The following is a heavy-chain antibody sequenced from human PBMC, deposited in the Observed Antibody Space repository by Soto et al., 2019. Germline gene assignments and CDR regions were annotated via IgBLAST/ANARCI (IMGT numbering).Heavy chain of an antibody. CDR3: ARSLRTTVTTDWYFDL. V-gene: IGHV4-39*01. CDR1: GGSISSSSYY. D-gene: IGHD4-17*01. CDR2: IYYSGST. J-gene: IGHJ2*01. Sequence: SETLSLTCTVSGGSISSSSYYWGWIRQPPGKGLEWIGSIYYSGSTYYNPSLKSRVTISVDTSKNQFSLKLSSVTAADTAVYYCARSLRTTVTTDWYFDLWGRGTLVTVSS.